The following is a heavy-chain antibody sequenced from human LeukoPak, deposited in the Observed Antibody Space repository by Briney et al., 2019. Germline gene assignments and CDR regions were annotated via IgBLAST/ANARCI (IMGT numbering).Heavy chain of an antibody. CDR2: INPNSGGT. CDR3: ARAFSGSYLYNWFDP. D-gene: IGHD1-26*01. J-gene: IGHJ5*02. CDR1: GYTFTGYY. V-gene: IGHV1-2*06. Sequence: ASVKVSCKASGYTFTGYYMHWVRQAPGQGLEWMGRINPNSGGTNYAQKFQGRVTMTRDTSISTAYMELSRLRSDDTAVYYCARAFSGSYLYNWFDPWGQGTLVTVSS.